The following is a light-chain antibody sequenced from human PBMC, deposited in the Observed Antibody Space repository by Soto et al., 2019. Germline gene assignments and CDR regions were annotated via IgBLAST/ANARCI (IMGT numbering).Light chain of an antibody. J-gene: IGKJ5*01. CDR2: AAS. Sequence: EIQSTHSPSSLSASVGDRVTITCLASQTISNYLNWYQQQPGKAPKLLIYAASSLQSGVPSRFSGSGSGTDFTLTISSLQPEDFATYYCQQSYSTPITFGQGTRLEIK. CDR1: QTISNY. V-gene: IGKV1-39*01. CDR3: QQSYSTPIT.